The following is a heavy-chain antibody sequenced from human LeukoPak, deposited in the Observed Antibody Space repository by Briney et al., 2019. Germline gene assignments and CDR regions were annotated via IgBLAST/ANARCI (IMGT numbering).Heavy chain of an antibody. D-gene: IGHD3-22*01. V-gene: IGHV3-23*01. Sequence: GGSLRLSCAASGFTFSSFGMRWVRQAPGKGLEWVSTIGGSGGRTYYADSVKGRFTISRDNSKNTVYLQMNSLRAEDTAVYYCAIGNYYHSSGYYARPSDYWGQGTLVTVSS. CDR3: AIGNYYHSSGYYARPSDY. CDR2: IGGSGGRT. J-gene: IGHJ4*02. CDR1: GFTFSSFG.